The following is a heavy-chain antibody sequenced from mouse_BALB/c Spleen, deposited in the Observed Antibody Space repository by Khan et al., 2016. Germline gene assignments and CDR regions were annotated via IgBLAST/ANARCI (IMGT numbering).Heavy chain of an antibody. D-gene: IGHD1-1*01. CDR2: ISYSGST. CDR1: GYSITSDYA. V-gene: IGHV3-2*02. J-gene: IGHJ4*01. CDR3: ARSEYGDKDAMDY. Sequence: EVKLEESGPGLVKPSQSLSLTCTVTGYSITSDYAWNWIRQFPGNRLEWMGYISYSGSTSYNPSLKSRISITRDTSKNQFFLQLNSVTSEDTAIYYCARSEYGDKDAMDYWGQGTSVTVSS.